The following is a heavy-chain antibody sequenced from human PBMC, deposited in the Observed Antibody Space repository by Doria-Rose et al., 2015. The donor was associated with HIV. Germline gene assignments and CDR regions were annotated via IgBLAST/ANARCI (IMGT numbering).Heavy chain of an antibody. Sequence: QVQLVQSGPVLVKPTETLTLTCTVSGVSLSSPGMGVSWIRQPPGKDLEWLADSFSDDERSYKTSLKSRLTISRGTSKSQVVLTMTDMDPVDTATYYCARIKSSRWYHKYYFDFWGQGTLVIVSA. D-gene: IGHD6-13*01. CDR2: SFSDDER. CDR3: ARIKSSRWYHKYYFDF. V-gene: IGHV2-26*01. CDR1: GVSLSSPGMG. J-gene: IGHJ4*02.